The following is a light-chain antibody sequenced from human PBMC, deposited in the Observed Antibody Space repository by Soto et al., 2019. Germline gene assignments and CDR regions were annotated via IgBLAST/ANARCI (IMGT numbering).Light chain of an antibody. J-gene: IGKJ4*01. V-gene: IGKV3-20*01. Sequence: EIVLTQSPGTLSLSPGERATLSCRASQSVTNNYLAWYQQKPGQAPRLLIYGGSNRATGIPDRFSGSGSGTDFTLTINRLEPEDFAVYYCHQCSYSPLTFGGGTKVEIK. CDR3: HQCSYSPLT. CDR2: GGS. CDR1: QSVTNNY.